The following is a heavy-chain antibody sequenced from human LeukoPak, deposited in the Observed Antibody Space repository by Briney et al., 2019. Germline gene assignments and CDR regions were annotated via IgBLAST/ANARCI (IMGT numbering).Heavy chain of an antibody. CDR3: AAGGGPAAMYYYYYYGMDV. CDR2: IYYSGST. CDR1: GGSISSSSYY. Sequence: PSETLSLTCTVSGGSISSSSYYRGWIRQPPGKGLEWIGSIYYSGSTYYNPSLKSRVTISVDTSKNQFSLKLSSVTAADTAVYYCAAGGGPAAMYYYYYYGMDVWGQGTTVTVSS. D-gene: IGHD2-2*01. V-gene: IGHV4-39*01. J-gene: IGHJ6*02.